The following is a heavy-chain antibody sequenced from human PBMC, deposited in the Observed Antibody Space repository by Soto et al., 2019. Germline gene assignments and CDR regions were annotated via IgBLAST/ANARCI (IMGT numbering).Heavy chain of an antibody. CDR1: GFTFSRSA. CDR2: IVVGSGNT. J-gene: IGHJ5*02. V-gene: IGHV1-58*01. Sequence: SVKVSCKASGFTFSRSAVQWVRQARGQGLEWIGWIVVGSGNTNYAQKFEERVTITRDLSTSTAYMELSSLRSEDTAVYYCAADWEYNDFRSRYFRFDPWGQGTLVTVSS. CDR3: AADWEYNDFRSRYFRFDP. D-gene: IGHD3-3*01.